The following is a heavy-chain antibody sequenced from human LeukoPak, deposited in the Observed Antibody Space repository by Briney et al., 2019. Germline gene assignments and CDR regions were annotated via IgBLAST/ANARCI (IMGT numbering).Heavy chain of an antibody. D-gene: IGHD4-23*01. CDR1: GYTLTELS. J-gene: IGHJ6*02. V-gene: IGHV1-24*01. CDR2: FDPEDGET. CDR3: ATDSATVVTPPYYYYGMDV. Sequence: GASVTVSCKVSGYTLTELSMHWVRQAPGKGLEWMGGFDPEDGETIYAQKFQGRVTMTEDTSTDTAYMELSNLRSEDTAVYYCATDSATVVTPPYYYYGMDVWGQGTTVTVSS.